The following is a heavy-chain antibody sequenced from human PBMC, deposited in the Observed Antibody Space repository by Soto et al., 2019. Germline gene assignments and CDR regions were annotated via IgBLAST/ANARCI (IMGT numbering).Heavy chain of an antibody. CDR3: ASHYEMWSGYLSPVDY. J-gene: IGHJ4*02. CDR2: IDTSGTKI. V-gene: IGHV3-11*01. Sequence: QVQLVESGGDLVKPGGSLRLSCAASGYTFSDYYMSWIRQAPGKGLEWISYIDTSGTKIYYADSVKRRFTITRHNAKNSLYLEMNRLRDEETAVYYCASHYEMWSGYLSPVDYWGQGTLVSVSS. CDR1: GYTFSDYY. D-gene: IGHD3-3*01.